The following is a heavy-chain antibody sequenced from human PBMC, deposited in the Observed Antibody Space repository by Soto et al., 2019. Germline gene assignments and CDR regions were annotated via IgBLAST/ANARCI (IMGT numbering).Heavy chain of an antibody. V-gene: IGHV4-4*02. D-gene: IGHD3-22*01. CDR3: ARDLGGHYYDSSGYYRY. CDR1: GGSISSSNW. Sequence: QVRLQESGPGLVKPSGTLSLTCAVSGGSISSSNWWSWVRRPPGKGMEWIGEIYHSGSTNYNPSLKSRVTISVDKSKNQFSLKLSSVTAADTAVYYCARDLGGHYYDSSGYYRYWGQGTLVTVSS. J-gene: IGHJ4*02. CDR2: IYHSGST.